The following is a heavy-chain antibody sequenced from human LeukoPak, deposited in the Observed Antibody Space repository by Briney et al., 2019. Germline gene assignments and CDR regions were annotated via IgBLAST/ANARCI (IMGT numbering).Heavy chain of an antibody. J-gene: IGHJ4*02. D-gene: IGHD3-22*01. CDR2: ISGSGGST. V-gene: IGHV3-23*01. CDR1: GFTFSSYA. CDR3: AKSRLPYDSSGYYSFDY. Sequence: PGGSLRLSCAASGFTFSSYAMSWARRAPGKGLEWVSAISGSGGSTYYADSVKGRFTISRDNSKNTLYLQVSSLRAEDTAVYYCAKSRLPYDSSGYYSFDYWGLGTLVTVSS.